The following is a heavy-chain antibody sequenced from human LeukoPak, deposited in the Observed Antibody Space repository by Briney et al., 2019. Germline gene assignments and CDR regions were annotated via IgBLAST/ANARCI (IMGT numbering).Heavy chain of an antibody. J-gene: IGHJ4*02. D-gene: IGHD6-13*01. CDR1: GFTFTTYT. CDR3: AREGNSWYDY. CDR2: ISSKSSHI. Sequence: GGSLRLSCAASGFTFTTYTMHWLRQAPGKGLEWVSSISSKSSHIDYTDSVKGRFIISRDNAKNSLYLQMNSLRAEDTAVYYCAREGNSWYDYWGQGTLVTVSS. V-gene: IGHV3-21*01.